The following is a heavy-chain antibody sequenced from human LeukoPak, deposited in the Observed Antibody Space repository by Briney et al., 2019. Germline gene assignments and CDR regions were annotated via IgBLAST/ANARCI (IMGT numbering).Heavy chain of an antibody. D-gene: IGHD6-6*01. CDR2: ISSSSSTI. Sequence: GGSLRLSCAASGFTFSSYSMNWVCQAPGKGLEWVSYISSSSSTIYYADSVKGRFTISRDNAKNSLYLQMNSLRAEDTAVYYCARDHASPKDAFDIWGQGTMVTVSS. CDR3: ARDHASPKDAFDI. CDR1: GFTFSSYS. J-gene: IGHJ3*02. V-gene: IGHV3-48*01.